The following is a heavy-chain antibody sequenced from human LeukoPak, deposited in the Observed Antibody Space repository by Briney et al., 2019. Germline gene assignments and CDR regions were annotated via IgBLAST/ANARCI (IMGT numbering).Heavy chain of an antibody. J-gene: IGHJ3*02. CDR3: AREVVITKMLAFDI. D-gene: IGHD3-22*01. CDR1: GGSISNYY. V-gene: IGHV4-59*01. CDR2: IHYSGIT. Sequence: SETLSLTCTVSGGSISNYYWSWIRQPPGKGLEWIGYIHYSGITKYNTSLKSRVTMSVDTSKNQFSLKLNSVTAADTAVYYCAREVVITKMLAFDIWGQGTMVTVSS.